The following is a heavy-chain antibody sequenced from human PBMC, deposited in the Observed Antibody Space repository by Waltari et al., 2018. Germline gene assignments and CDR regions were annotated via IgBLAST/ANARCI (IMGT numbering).Heavy chain of an antibody. Sequence: EVQLLESGGGLVQPGGSLRLSCAASGFTFSSYAMSWVRQAPGKGLEWVSAISGSGGSTYYADSVKGRFTIARDKSKNTLYLQMNSLRAEDTAVYYCAKEALRYGDYVRYCDYWGQGTLVTVSS. V-gene: IGHV3-23*01. CDR3: AKEALRYGDYVRYCDY. D-gene: IGHD4-17*01. CDR1: GFTFSSYA. J-gene: IGHJ4*02. CDR2: ISGSGGST.